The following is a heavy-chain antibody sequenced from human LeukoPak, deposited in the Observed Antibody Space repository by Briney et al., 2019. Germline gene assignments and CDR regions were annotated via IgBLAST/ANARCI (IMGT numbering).Heavy chain of an antibody. V-gene: IGHV4-59*01. J-gene: IGHJ5*02. CDR1: GGSISSYY. Sequence: RASETLSLTCTVSGGSISSYYWSWLRQPPGKGLEWIGYIYYSGSTNYNPSLKSRVTISVDTSKNQFSLKLSSVTAADTAVYYCASRSSSWYFSWGQGTLVTVSS. CDR2: IYYSGST. D-gene: IGHD6-13*01. CDR3: ASRSSSWYFS.